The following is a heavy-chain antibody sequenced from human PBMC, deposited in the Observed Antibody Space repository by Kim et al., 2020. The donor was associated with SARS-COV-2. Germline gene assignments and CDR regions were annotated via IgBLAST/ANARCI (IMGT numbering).Heavy chain of an antibody. D-gene: IGHD6-13*01. CDR2: IWYDGSNK. CDR3: AKDHDRLIAAPGGPFDY. J-gene: IGHJ4*02. V-gene: IGHV3-33*06. Sequence: GGSLRLSCAASGFTFSSYAMHWVRQAPGKGLEWVAVIWYDGSNKYYADSVKGRFTISRDNSKNTLYLQMNSLRAEDTAVYYCAKDHDRLIAAPGGPFDYWGQGTLVTVSS. CDR1: GFTFSSYA.